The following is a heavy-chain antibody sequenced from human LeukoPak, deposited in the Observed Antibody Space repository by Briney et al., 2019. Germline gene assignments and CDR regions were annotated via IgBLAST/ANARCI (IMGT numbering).Heavy chain of an antibody. V-gene: IGHV1-69*06. CDR2: IIPIFGTG. CDR1: GCAFSSYA. D-gene: IGHD3-10*01. Sequence: SVTLSCKCSGCAFSSYAINWVRQAPGQGLGWVGGIIPIFGTGNYAHKFPGRVTITADKSTSTAYMELSSLSSEETAVYYCARDRGWVVRGSLTLHGWGAFDIWGQGTMVTVSS. J-gene: IGHJ3*02. CDR3: ARDRGWVVRGSLTLHGWGAFDI.